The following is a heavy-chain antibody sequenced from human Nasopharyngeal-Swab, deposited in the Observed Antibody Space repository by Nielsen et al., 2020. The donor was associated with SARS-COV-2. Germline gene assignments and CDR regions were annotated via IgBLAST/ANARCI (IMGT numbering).Heavy chain of an antibody. Sequence: ASVKVSCKASGGTFSSYAISWVRQATGQGLEWMGWMNPNSGNTGYAQKFQGRVTITRNTSISTAYMELSSLRSEDTAVYYCARGRFLEWLLYSDYYYYGMDVWGQGTTVTVSS. D-gene: IGHD3-3*01. CDR1: GGTFSSYA. CDR2: MNPNSGNT. CDR3: ARGRFLEWLLYSDYYYYGMDV. J-gene: IGHJ6*02. V-gene: IGHV1-8*03.